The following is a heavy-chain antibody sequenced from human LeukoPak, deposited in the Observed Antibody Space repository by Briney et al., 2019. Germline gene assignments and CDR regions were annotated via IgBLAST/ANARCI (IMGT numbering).Heavy chain of an antibody. V-gene: IGHV1-2*02. D-gene: IGHD3-16*01. Sequence: ASVKVSCKASGYIFTDYFIHWVRQAPGQGLEWMAWINPIAGDTSYAQKIQGRVTLARDTSISTVYMELSRLTFDDTAVYYCARGPDHGGFDHWGQGTLVIVSS. CDR1: GYIFTDYF. CDR3: ARGPDHGGFDH. CDR2: INPIAGDT. J-gene: IGHJ4*02.